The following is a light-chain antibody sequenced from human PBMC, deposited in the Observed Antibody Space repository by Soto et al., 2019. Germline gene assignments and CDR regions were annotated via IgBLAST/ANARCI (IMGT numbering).Light chain of an antibody. CDR1: QSVTSSS. CDR3: HQFGSSPPRT. CDR2: GTS. J-gene: IGKJ1*01. V-gene: IGKV3-20*01. Sequence: EIVLTQSPGTLSLSPGERATLSCRASQSVTSSSLAWYQQKSGQAPRLLIYGTSNRATGIPDRFSGRGSGTEFTLTISRLEPEDFAVYYCHQFGSSPPRTFGQGTKVEIK.